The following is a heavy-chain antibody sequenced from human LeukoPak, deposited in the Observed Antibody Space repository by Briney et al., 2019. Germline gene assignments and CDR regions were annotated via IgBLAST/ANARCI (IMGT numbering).Heavy chain of an antibody. Sequence: GGSLRLSCAASGCTFSTYAMSWVRQAPGKGLEWVSGISGRGISTYYADSVKGRFTISRDNSKNTLYLQTNSLRAEDTAVYYCAKKATVTSYYFDFWGQGTLVTVSS. J-gene: IGHJ4*02. CDR2: ISGRGIST. V-gene: IGHV3-23*01. CDR1: GCTFSTYA. D-gene: IGHD4-17*01. CDR3: AKKATVTSYYFDF.